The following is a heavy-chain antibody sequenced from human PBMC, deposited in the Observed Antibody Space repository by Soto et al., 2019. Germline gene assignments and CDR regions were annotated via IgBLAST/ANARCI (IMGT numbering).Heavy chain of an antibody. J-gene: IGHJ4*02. Sequence: PSETLSLTCTVSGGSISSGGYYWSWIRQHPGKGLEWIGYIYYSGSTYYNPSLKSRLTISVDESKNQFSLKLSSVTAADTAVYYCARGHSSSWPYYFDYWGQGTLVTVSS. CDR1: GGSISSGGYY. CDR2: IYYSGST. V-gene: IGHV4-31*03. D-gene: IGHD6-13*01. CDR3: ARGHSSSWPYYFDY.